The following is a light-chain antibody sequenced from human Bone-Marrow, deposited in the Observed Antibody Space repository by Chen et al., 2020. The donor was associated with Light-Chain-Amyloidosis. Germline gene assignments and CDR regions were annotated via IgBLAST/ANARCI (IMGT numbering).Light chain of an antibody. CDR2: EVT. CDR3: SSYTITHTLV. J-gene: IGLJ1*01. Sequence: VLTHPASVSGSPGQSISISCTGTSCDVGGDNHVSWYQQHQDKAPKLMIYEVTNRPSWVPYRFSCSKADNTASRTISWLQTEDEADYFCSSYTITHTLVFGSGTRVTVL. V-gene: IGLV2-14*01. CDR1: SCDVGGDNH.